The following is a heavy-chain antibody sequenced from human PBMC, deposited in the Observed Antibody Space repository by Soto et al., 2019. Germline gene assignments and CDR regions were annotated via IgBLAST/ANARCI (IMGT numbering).Heavy chain of an antibody. CDR3: AKGAIVVVVAAHHFDY. Sequence: GGSLRLSCAASGFTFSSYAMSWVRQAPGKGLEWVSAISGSGGSTYYADSVKGRFTISRDNSKNTLYLQMNSLRAEDTAVYYCAKGAIVVVVAAHHFDYWGQGTLVTVSS. CDR2: ISGSGGST. CDR1: GFTFSSYA. J-gene: IGHJ4*02. V-gene: IGHV3-23*01. D-gene: IGHD2-15*01.